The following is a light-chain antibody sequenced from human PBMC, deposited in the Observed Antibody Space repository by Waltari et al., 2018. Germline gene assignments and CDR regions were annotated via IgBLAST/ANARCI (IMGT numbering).Light chain of an antibody. CDR1: SSDVGGYNY. CDR2: EVG. CDR3: SSYTSSSTFYV. Sequence: QSALTQPASVSGSPGQSITISCTGTSSDVGGYNYVSWYQQYPGKAPKLMIYEVGNRPAGVGTRFSGSRYGNTASLTVSGLQAEDEVDYYCSSYTSSSTFYVFGTGTKVTVL. J-gene: IGLJ1*01. V-gene: IGLV2-14*01.